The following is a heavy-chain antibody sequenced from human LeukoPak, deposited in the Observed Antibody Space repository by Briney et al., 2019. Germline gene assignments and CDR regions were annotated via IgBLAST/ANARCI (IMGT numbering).Heavy chain of an antibody. J-gene: IGHJ4*02. D-gene: IGHD3-22*01. CDR2: ISAYNGNT. CDR3: ARSHDDTSGYYYIY. CDR1: GYTFTSYG. V-gene: IGHV1-18*01. Sequence: GASVKVSCKASGYTFTSYGISWVRQAPGQGLEWMGWISAYNGNTSYAQKFQGRVTMTRDTSTSTVYMELSSLRSEDTAVYYCARSHDDTSGYYYIYWGQGTLVTVSS.